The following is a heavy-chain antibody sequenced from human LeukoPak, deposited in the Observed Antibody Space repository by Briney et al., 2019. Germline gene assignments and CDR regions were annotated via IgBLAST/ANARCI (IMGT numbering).Heavy chain of an antibody. Sequence: GGSLRLSCAASGFTFSSYSMNWVRQAPGQGLEWVSYISSSSSTIYYADSVKGRFTISRYNAKNSVYLQMNSLGADDTAVYYCATYSILNAREFRYWGQGTLVTVSS. D-gene: IGHD4-11*01. J-gene: IGHJ1*01. CDR3: ATYSILNAREFRY. V-gene: IGHV3-48*01. CDR2: ISSSSSTI. CDR1: GFTFSSYS.